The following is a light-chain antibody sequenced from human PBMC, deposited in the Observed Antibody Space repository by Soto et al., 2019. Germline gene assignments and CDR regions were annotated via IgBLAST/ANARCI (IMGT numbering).Light chain of an antibody. J-gene: IGKJ1*01. V-gene: IGKV1-5*01. Sequence: EIQMPQSTSTLSSSVGDRVTITCRASQSISRWLAWSTQKPGKAPKILIHDATSLESGVPSRFIGIGSGTEFTLTIRSLQPEEFATDYCQQYSSHWTFAQGTKVDIK. CDR1: QSISRW. CDR3: QQYSSHWT. CDR2: DAT.